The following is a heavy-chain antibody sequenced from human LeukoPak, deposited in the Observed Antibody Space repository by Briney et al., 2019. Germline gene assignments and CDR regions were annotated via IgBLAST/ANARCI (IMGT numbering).Heavy chain of an antibody. CDR1: SGSISSYY. Sequence: PSETLSLTCTVSSGSISSYYWSWIRQPPGKGLEWIGYIYYSGSTNYNPSLKSRVTISVDTSKNQFSLKLSSVTAADTAVYYCARDRQYYDSSGYYYYFYYWGQGTLVTVSS. CDR2: IYYSGST. V-gene: IGHV4-59*01. D-gene: IGHD3-22*01. J-gene: IGHJ4*02. CDR3: ARDRQYYDSSGYYYYFYY.